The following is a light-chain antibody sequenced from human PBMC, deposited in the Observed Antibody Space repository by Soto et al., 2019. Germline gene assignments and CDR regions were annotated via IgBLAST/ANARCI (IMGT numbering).Light chain of an antibody. CDR3: CSYTSSSTDV. Sequence: QSALTQPASVSGSPGQAITISCTGTGRDVGGYNYVSWYQQYPGKAPKLMIYDVSNRPSGVSNRFSGSKSGNTAALIIFGLQAEDEADYYCCSYTSSSTDVFGTGTKLTVL. V-gene: IGLV2-14*01. CDR2: DVS. J-gene: IGLJ1*01. CDR1: GRDVGGYNY.